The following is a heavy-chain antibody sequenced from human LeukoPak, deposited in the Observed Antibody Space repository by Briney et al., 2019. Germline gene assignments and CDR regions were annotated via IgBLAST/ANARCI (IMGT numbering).Heavy chain of an antibody. Sequence: PGGSLRLSCAASEFTFSSYEMNWVRQAPGKGLEWVSYISSSGSTIYYADSVKGRFTISRDNAKNSLYLQMNSLRAEDTAVYYCARAPYGVFDYWGQGTLVTVSS. D-gene: IGHD4-17*01. V-gene: IGHV3-48*03. J-gene: IGHJ4*02. CDR3: ARAPYGVFDY. CDR2: ISSSGSTI. CDR1: EFTFSSYE.